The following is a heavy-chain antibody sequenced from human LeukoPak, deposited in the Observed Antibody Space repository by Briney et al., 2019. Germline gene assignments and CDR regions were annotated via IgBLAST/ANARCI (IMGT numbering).Heavy chain of an antibody. J-gene: IGHJ4*02. Sequence: SETLSLTCSVYGGSFSGYYWTWLRRPPGKGLEWIGEITPGGGTNYNPSLKSRVTISVDTSKNQFSLKLTSETAADTALYYCARGWGPPYYGLDYWGQGALVTVSS. CDR1: GGSFSGYY. V-gene: IGHV4-34*01. D-gene: IGHD3-10*01. CDR2: ITPGGGT. CDR3: ARGWGPPYYGLDY.